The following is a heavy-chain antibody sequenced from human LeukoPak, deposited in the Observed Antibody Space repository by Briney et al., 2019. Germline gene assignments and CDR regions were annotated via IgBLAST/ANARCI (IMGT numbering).Heavy chain of an antibody. V-gene: IGHV1-2*02. CDR1: GYTFTGYY. CDR2: INPNSGGT. CDR3: ARQITGTLSNWFDP. J-gene: IGHJ5*02. D-gene: IGHD1-20*01. Sequence: ASVKVSCKASGYTFTGYYMHWVRQAPGQGLEWMGWINPNSGGTNYAQKFQGRVTMTRDTSISTAYMELSRLRSDDTAVYYCARQITGTLSNWFDPRGQGTLVTVSS.